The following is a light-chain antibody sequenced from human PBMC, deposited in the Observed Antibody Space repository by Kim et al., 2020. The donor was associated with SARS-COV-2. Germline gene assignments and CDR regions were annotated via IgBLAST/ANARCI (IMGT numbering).Light chain of an antibody. CDR2: QDS. CDR3: QSWDSSTAVV. CDR1: KLGDKY. V-gene: IGLV3-1*01. J-gene: IGLJ2*01. Sequence: SYELTQPPSVSVSPGQTASITCSGGKLGDKYACWYHQKPGQSPVLVIYQDSKRPSGIPERFSGSNSGNTATLTISATQAMDEADYYCQSWDSSTAVVFGGGTQLTV.